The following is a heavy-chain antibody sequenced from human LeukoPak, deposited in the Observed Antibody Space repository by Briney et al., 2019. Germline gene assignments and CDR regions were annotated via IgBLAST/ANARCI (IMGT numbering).Heavy chain of an antibody. Sequence: ASVKVSCKASGYTFTGNYMHWVRQAPGQGLEWMGRINPNSGGINYAQKFQGRVTMTRDTSISTAYMELSRLTSDDTAVYYCARVPLWAGYCSNGVCYTKDYWGQGTLVTVSS. CDR3: ARVPLWAGYCSNGVCYTKDY. D-gene: IGHD2-8*01. CDR1: GYTFTGNY. V-gene: IGHV1-2*06. CDR2: INPNSGGI. J-gene: IGHJ4*02.